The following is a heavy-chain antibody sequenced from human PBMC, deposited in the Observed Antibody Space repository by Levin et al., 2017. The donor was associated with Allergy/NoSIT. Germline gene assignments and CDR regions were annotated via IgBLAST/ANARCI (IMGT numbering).Heavy chain of an antibody. Sequence: LSLTCAASGFTFDDYAMHWVRQAPGKGLEWVSGISWNSGSIGYADSVKGRFTISRDNAKNSLYLQMNSLRAEDTALYYCAKLTGGSSWYYFDYWGQGTLVTVSS. CDR2: ISWNSGSI. CDR1: GFTFDDYA. CDR3: AKLTGGSSWYYFDY. J-gene: IGHJ4*02. V-gene: IGHV3-9*01. D-gene: IGHD6-13*01.